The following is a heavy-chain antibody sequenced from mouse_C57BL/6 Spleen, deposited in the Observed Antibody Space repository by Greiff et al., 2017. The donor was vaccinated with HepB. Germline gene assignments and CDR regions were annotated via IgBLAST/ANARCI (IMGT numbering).Heavy chain of an antibody. CDR2: ISYSGST. D-gene: IGHD1-1*01. Sequence: VQLKESGPGMVKPSQSLSLTCTVTGYSITSGYDWHWIRHFPGNKLEWMGYISYSGSTNYNPSLKSRISITHDTSKNHFFLKLNSVTTEDTATYYCARAGVYYGSSYYFDYWGQGTTLTVSS. J-gene: IGHJ2*01. CDR1: GYSITSGYD. CDR3: ARAGVYYGSSYYFDY. V-gene: IGHV3-1*01.